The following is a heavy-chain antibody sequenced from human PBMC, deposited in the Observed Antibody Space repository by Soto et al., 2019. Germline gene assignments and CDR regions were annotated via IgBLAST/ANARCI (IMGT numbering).Heavy chain of an antibody. J-gene: IGHJ4*02. D-gene: IGHD1-26*01. CDR3: ARDSGSDDYFDY. Sequence: GGSLRLSCAASGFTFSSYWMHWVRQAPGKGLVWVSRINSDGSSTSYVDSVKGRFTISRDNAKNTLYLQMNSLRAEDTAVYYCARDSGSDDYFDYWGQGTLVTVSS. CDR1: GFTFSSYW. V-gene: IGHV3-74*01. CDR2: INSDGSST.